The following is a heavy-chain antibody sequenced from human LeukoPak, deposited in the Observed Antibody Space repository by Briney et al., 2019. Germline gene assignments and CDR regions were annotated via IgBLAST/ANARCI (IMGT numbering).Heavy chain of an antibody. D-gene: IGHD3-3*01. CDR2: ISSSGSTI. CDR3: AREGYDFWSKYFDY. J-gene: IGHJ4*02. Sequence: GGSLRLSCAASGFTFSSYEMNWVRQAPGKGLEWVSYISSSGSTIYYADSVKGRFTISRDNSKNTLYLQMNSLRAEDTAVYYCAREGYDFWSKYFDYWGQGTLVTVSS. CDR1: GFTFSSYE. V-gene: IGHV3-48*03.